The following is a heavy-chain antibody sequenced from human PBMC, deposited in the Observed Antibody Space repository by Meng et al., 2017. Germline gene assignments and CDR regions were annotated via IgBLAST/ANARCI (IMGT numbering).Heavy chain of an antibody. D-gene: IGHD3-22*01. V-gene: IGHV4-34*09. Sequence: SETLSLTCAVYGGSFSGYYWSWIRQPPGKGLEWIGEINHSGSTNYNPSLKSLVTISVDTSKNQFSLKLSSVTAADTAVYYCARFWYYYDSSGPRGAFDIWGQGTMVTVSS. CDR1: GGSFSGYY. CDR3: ARFWYYYDSSGPRGAFDI. J-gene: IGHJ3*02. CDR2: INHSGST.